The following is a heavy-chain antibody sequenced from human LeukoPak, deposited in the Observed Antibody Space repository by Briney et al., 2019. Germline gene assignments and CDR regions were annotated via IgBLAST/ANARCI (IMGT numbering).Heavy chain of an antibody. D-gene: IGHD6-19*01. CDR2: TNYRSKWYN. CDR1: GDTVSSNSAA. CDR3: ARGDSSGWINWFDP. V-gene: IGHV6-1*01. J-gene: IGHJ5*02. Sequence: PSQTLSLTCAISGDTVSSNSAAWNWLRQSPSLGLEWLVRTNYRSKWYNDYAVSVKSRITINPDTSKNQFSLQLNSVTPENTAVYYCARGDSSGWINWFDPWGQGTLVTVSS.